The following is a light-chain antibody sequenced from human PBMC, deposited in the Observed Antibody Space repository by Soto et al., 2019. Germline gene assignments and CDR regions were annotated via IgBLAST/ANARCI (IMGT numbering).Light chain of an antibody. J-gene: IGLJ2*01. Sequence: QSVLTQPPSVSVAPGQRVTISCTGSSSNIGAGYDVHWYQQLPGTAPKLLIYGNSNRPSGVPDLFSGSKSGTSASLAITGLQAEDEADYCCQSYDSSLSAVVFGGGTKLTVL. CDR3: QSYDSSLSAVV. CDR2: GNS. CDR1: SSNIGAGYD. V-gene: IGLV1-40*01.